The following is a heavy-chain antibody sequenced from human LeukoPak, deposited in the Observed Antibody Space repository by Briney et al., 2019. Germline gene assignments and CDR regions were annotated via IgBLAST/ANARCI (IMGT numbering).Heavy chain of an antibody. V-gene: IGHV3-7*01. J-gene: IGHJ6*02. D-gene: IGHD3-10*01. CDR2: IKKDGSEK. Sequence: PGGSLRLSCAASGFIFSNYWMSWVRQAPGKGLEGVANIKKDGSEKYYVDSVKGRFTISRDNSKNSLYLEMNSLRAEDTAVYYCARVMWFGELFLTPLDYYYGMDVWGQGTTVTVSS. CDR3: ARVMWFGELFLTPLDYYYGMDV. CDR1: GFIFSNYW.